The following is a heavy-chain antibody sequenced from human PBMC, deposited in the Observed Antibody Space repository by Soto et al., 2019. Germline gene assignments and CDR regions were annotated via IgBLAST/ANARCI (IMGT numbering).Heavy chain of an antibody. J-gene: IGHJ6*02. D-gene: IGHD6-25*01. CDR2: ISYDGSDE. V-gene: IGHV3-30*18. CDR1: GFSFSSYG. CDR3: AKVRAREIAAAGNYYYYGMDV. Sequence: LSLSCAASGFSFSSYGMHWVRQAPGKGLEWVALISYDGSDEYYTDSVKGRFTISRDNSRNTLYLQMNSLSAGDTAVYYCAKVRAREIAAAGNYYYYGMDVWGQGTTVTVSS.